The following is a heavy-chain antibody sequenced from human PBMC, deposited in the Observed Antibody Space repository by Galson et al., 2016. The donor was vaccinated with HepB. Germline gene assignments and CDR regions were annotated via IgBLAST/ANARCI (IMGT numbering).Heavy chain of an antibody. J-gene: IGHJ4*02. CDR1: GFIFSSYG. V-gene: IGHV3-33*06. CDR3: VKGEYGQRFLEWLSPFDY. D-gene: IGHD3-3*01. Sequence: SLRLSCAASGFIFSSYGMHWVRQAPGKGLEWVAVIWNDGSNQYYVASAKGRFTISRDNSKSTLYLQMNSLRVEDTAVYYCVKGEYGQRFLEWLSPFDYWGQGALVTVSS. CDR2: IWNDGSNQ.